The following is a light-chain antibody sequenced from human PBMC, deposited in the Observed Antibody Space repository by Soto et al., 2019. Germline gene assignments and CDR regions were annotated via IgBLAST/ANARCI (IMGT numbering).Light chain of an antibody. CDR3: SSYTGPSTVV. V-gene: IGLV2-14*01. Sequence: QLVLTQPASVSGSPGQSIAISCTGMSSDIGTYNYVSWYQQHPGKVPKLIIYEVSNRPSGVSNRFSGSKSGNTASLTISGLQADDEADYYCSSYTGPSTVVFGGGTKLTVL. CDR2: EVS. CDR1: SSDIGTYNY. J-gene: IGLJ2*01.